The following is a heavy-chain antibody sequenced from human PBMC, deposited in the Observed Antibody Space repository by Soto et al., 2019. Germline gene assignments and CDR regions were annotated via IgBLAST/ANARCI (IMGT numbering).Heavy chain of an antibody. CDR3: ARIDYRDYGVDY. Sequence: SGPTLVNPTQTLTLTCTFSGSSLSTSGMCVSWIRQPPGKALEWLARIDWDDDKYYSTSLKTRLTISKDTSKDQVVLTMTNMDPVDTATYYCARIDYRDYGVDYWGQGTLVTVSS. V-gene: IGHV2-70*11. CDR1: GSSLSTSGMC. D-gene: IGHD4-17*01. CDR2: IDWDDDK. J-gene: IGHJ4*02.